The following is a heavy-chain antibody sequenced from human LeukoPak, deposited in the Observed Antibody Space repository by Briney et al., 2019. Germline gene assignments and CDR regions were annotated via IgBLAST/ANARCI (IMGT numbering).Heavy chain of an antibody. CDR2: IYTSGHT. CDR3: ARESSTWPYYFDY. CDR1: GGSISNYY. D-gene: IGHD6-13*01. Sequence: SETLSLTCTVSGGSISNYYWTFIRQPAGKGLEWIGRIYTSGHTNYSPALRSRVTMSIDTSKDQFSLKLNSVTAADTAVYFCARESSTWPYYFDYWGQGALVTVSS. J-gene: IGHJ4*02. V-gene: IGHV4-4*07.